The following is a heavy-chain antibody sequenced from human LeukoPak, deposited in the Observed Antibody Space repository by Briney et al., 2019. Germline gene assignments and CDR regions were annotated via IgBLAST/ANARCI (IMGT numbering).Heavy chain of an antibody. D-gene: IGHD2-2*01. J-gene: IGHJ6*03. CDR2: ISSSRSYI. Sequence: GGSLRLSCAASGFTFSSYSMNWVRQAPGKGLEWVSSISSSRSYIYYADSVKGRFTISRDNAKNSLYLQMNSLRAEDTAVYYCARVGLVVPAAIDRRPYYYYYMDVWGKGTTVTVSS. V-gene: IGHV3-21*01. CDR3: ARVGLVVPAAIDRRPYYYYYMDV. CDR1: GFTFSSYS.